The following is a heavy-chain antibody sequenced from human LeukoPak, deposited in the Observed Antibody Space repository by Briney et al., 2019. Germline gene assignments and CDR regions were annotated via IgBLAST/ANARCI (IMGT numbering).Heavy chain of an antibody. J-gene: IGHJ4*02. CDR3: ENYRGYHVDY. CDR1: GFIFSSDG. D-gene: IGHD6-13*01. CDR2: IRYDKGVT. V-gene: IGHV3-74*01. Sequence: TGGSLRLSCAASGFIFSSDGMHWVRQAPGKGVVWVSRIRYDKGVTNYADSVKRGFTISRDNGTNKLYLQMNSLRAEDTAVYYCENYRGYHVDYWGQGTLVTASS.